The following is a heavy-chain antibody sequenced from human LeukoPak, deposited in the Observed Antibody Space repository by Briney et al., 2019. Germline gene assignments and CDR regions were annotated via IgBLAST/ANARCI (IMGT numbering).Heavy chain of an antibody. CDR2: LHPNSGTA. D-gene: IGHD2-2*01. Sequence: GASVKVSCKASGYTFTNYDINWVRQATGQGLEWMGWLHPNSGTAGYAQNFQGRVTITGDTSMSTAYMELSSLRSEDTAVYYCAREIWGSTYQLPYGYYYYMDVWGKGTTVIVSS. V-gene: IGHV1-8*03. CDR3: AREIWGSTYQLPYGYYYYMDV. CDR1: GYTFTNYD. J-gene: IGHJ6*03.